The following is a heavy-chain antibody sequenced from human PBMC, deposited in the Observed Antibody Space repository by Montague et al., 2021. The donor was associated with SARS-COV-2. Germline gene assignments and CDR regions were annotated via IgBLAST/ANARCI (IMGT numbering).Heavy chain of an antibody. CDR2: IDWXDDK. J-gene: IGHJ4*02. Sequence: PALVKSTQTLTLTCTFSGFSLSTSGMCVSWIRQPPGKALEWLARIDWXDDKYYSTSLKTRLTISKDTSKNQVVLTMTNMDPVDTATYYCAREYSSGVYFDYWGQGTLVTVPS. V-gene: IGHV2-70*11. CDR1: GFSLSTSGMC. D-gene: IGHD6-19*01. CDR3: AREYSSGVYFDY.